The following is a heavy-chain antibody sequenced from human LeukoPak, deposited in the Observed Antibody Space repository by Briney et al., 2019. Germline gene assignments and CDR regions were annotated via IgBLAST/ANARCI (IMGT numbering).Heavy chain of an antibody. V-gene: IGHV1-46*01. CDR3: ARFPATNYYYYYMDV. CDR1: GYTFTSYY. CDR2: INPSGGST. J-gene: IGHJ6*03. D-gene: IGHD2-15*01. Sequence: GASVKVSCKASGYTFTSYYMHWVRQAPGHGLEWMGIINPSGGSTSYAQKFQGRVTMTRDMSTSTVYMELSSLRSEDTAVYYCARFPATNYYYYYMDVWGKGTTVTVSS.